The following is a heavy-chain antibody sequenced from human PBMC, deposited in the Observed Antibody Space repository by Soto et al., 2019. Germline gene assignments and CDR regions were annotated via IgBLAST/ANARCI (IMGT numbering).Heavy chain of an antibody. J-gene: IGHJ3*02. V-gene: IGHV3-30-3*01. CDR1: GFTFSSYA. CDR3: ARGDYGDYVSPYDAFDI. Sequence: QVQLVESGGGVVQPGRSLRLSCAASGFTFSSYAMQWVRQAPGKGLEWVAVISYDGSNKYYADSVKGRFTISRDNSKNTLYLQMNSLRAEDTAVYYCARGDYGDYVSPYDAFDIWGQGTMVTVSS. CDR2: ISYDGSNK. D-gene: IGHD4-17*01.